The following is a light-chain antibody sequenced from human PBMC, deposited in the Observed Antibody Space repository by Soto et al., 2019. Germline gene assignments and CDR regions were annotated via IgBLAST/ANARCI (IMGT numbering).Light chain of an antibody. Sequence: EIVLKQSPASLSLSPGERATFSSRAIQSVSNYLAWYQQRPGQAHRLLIYDESNRATGIKARFSGSGSGADFTLTISGLEPEDFAVYYCKQYNNWGATFGQGTKVDIK. CDR2: DES. CDR3: KQYNNWGAT. V-gene: IGKV3-11*01. CDR1: QSVSNY. J-gene: IGKJ1*01.